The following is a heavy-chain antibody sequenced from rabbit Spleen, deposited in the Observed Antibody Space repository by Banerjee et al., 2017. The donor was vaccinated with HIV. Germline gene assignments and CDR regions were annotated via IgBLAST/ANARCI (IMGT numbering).Heavy chain of an antibody. J-gene: IGHJ6*01. D-gene: IGHD1-1*01. CDR3: ARDTSSSFSSYGMDL. V-gene: IGHV1S40*01. Sequence: QSLEESGGDLVKPGASLTLTCTASGFSFSSTYWICWVRQAPGKGLDWNACINAITGKPVYASWAKGRFTFSKTSSTTVTLQMTSLTAADTATFFCARDTSSSFSSYGMDLWAQGPSSPS. CDR1: GFSFSSTYW. CDR2: INAITGKP.